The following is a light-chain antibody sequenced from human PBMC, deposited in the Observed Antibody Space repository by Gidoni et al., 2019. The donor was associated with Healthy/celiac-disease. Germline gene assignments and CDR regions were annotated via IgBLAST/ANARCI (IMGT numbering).Light chain of an antibody. V-gene: IGLV2-14*01. Sequence: SALTHPAPVSGSPGPSITISCTGTSSDVGGYNYVSWYQQHPGKAPKLMIYDVSNRPSGVSNRFSGSKSGNTASLTISGLQAEDEADYYCSSYTSSSPVVFGGGTKLTVL. CDR1: SSDVGGYNY. J-gene: IGLJ2*01. CDR2: DVS. CDR3: SSYTSSSPVV.